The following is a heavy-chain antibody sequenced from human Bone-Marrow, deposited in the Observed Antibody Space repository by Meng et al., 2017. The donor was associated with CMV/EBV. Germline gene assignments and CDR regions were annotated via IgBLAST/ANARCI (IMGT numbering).Heavy chain of an antibody. CDR2: INPNSGGT. CDR3: ARGSGYGSYYFDY. Sequence: ASVKVSCKASGYTFTGYYMHWVRQAPGQGLEWMGWINPNSGGTNYAQKFQGRVTMTRDTSISTAYMELSRLRSDDTAVYYCARGSGYGSYYFDYWGQGTLVTVSS. CDR1: GYTFTGYY. J-gene: IGHJ4*02. V-gene: IGHV1-2*02. D-gene: IGHD5-12*01.